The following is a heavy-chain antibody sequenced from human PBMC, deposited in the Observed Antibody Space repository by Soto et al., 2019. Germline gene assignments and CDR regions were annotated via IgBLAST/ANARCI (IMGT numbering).Heavy chain of an antibody. Sequence: QVQLVESGGGVVQPGRSLRLSCAASGFTFSSYAMHWVRQAPGKGLEWVAVISYDGSNKYYADSVKGRFTISRDNSKNTLYLQMNSLRAEDTAVYYCARDPGGYYPFFDYWGQGTLVTVSS. V-gene: IGHV3-30-3*01. D-gene: IGHD1-26*01. CDR1: GFTFSSYA. CDR2: ISYDGSNK. CDR3: ARDPGGYYPFFDY. J-gene: IGHJ4*02.